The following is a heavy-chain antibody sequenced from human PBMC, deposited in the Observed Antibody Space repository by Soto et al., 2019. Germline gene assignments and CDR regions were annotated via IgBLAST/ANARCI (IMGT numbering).Heavy chain of an antibody. CDR2: IGTAGDT. CDR1: GFTFSSYD. D-gene: IGHD6-19*01. Sequence: GESLKISCAASGFTFSSYDMHWVRQATGKGLEWVSAIGTAGDTYYPGSVKGRFTISRENAKNSLYLQMNSLRAEDTAVYYCASGYSSGWYGYWGQGTLVTVSS. CDR3: ASGYSSGWYGY. J-gene: IGHJ4*02. V-gene: IGHV3-13*01.